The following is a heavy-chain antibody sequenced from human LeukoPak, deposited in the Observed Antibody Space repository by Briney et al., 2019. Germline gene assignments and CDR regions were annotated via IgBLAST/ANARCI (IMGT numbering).Heavy chain of an antibody. CDR2: INSDGSST. J-gene: IGHJ4*02. CDR1: GFTFSSYW. CDR3: ARGYYYDSSGYSRY. D-gene: IGHD3-22*01. V-gene: IGHV3-74*01. Sequence: GGSLRLSCAASGFTFSSYWMHWVRQAPGKGLVWLSRINSDGSSTSYADSVKGRFTISRDNAKNTLYLQMNSLRAEDTAVYYCARGYYYDSSGYSRYWGQGTLVTVSS.